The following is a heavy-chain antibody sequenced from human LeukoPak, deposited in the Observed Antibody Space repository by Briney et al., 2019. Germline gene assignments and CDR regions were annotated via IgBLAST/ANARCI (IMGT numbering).Heavy chain of an antibody. CDR2: IYYSGST. CDR1: GGPISSSSYY. J-gene: IGHJ4*02. CDR3: ARGGSGWYGTPFDY. V-gene: IGHV4-31*03. Sequence: SETLSLTCTVSGGPISSSSYYWGWIRQPPGKGLEWIGYIYYSGSTYYNPSLKSRVTISVDTSKNQFSLKLSSVTAADTAVYYCARGGSGWYGTPFDYWGQGTLVTVSS. D-gene: IGHD6-19*01.